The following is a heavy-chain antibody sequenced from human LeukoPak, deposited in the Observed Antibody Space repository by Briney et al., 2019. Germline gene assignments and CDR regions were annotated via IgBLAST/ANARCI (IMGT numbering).Heavy chain of an antibody. Sequence: GRSLRLSCAASGFTFSSYGMHWVRHAPGKGLEWVAFIRHDGSNNYYADSVKGRFIVSRDNSKNTLYLQMNSLRAEDTAVYYCARWGPYCSSISCYGLGYWGRGTLVTVSS. CDR2: IRHDGSNN. CDR3: ARWGPYCSSISCYGLGY. J-gene: IGHJ4*02. V-gene: IGHV3-33*08. CDR1: GFTFSSYG. D-gene: IGHD2-2*01.